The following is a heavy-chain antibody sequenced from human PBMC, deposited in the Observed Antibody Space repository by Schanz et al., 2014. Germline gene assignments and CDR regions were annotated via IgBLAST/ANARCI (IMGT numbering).Heavy chain of an antibody. Sequence: VQLLESGGGLVQPGGSLRLSCAASGFTFNSYAMTWVRQAPGKGLEWVAAMSYDGSIKYYGDSVKGRFTISRDNSKNTLYLHMNTLRSEDTAVYYCAKDSTHIDIVLVPTAIDYWGQGTLVTVSS. V-gene: IGHV3-30*18. CDR1: GFTFNSYA. CDR3: AKDSTHIDIVLVPTAIDY. J-gene: IGHJ4*02. D-gene: IGHD2-2*01. CDR2: MSYDGSIK.